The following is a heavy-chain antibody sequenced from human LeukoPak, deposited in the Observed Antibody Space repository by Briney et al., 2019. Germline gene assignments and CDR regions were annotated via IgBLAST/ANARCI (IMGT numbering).Heavy chain of an antibody. CDR1: GFTFSSPW. J-gene: IGHJ4*02. Sequence: GGSMRLSCGASGFTFSSPWMSWVRQAPGKGLEWVATIKADGSGAYYVDSVKGRFTISRDNAKNSLYLQMNSLRAEDTAVYFCARYTRPIDYWGQGTLVTVSS. CDR3: ARYTRPIDY. V-gene: IGHV3-7*05. CDR2: IKADGSGA. D-gene: IGHD6-13*01.